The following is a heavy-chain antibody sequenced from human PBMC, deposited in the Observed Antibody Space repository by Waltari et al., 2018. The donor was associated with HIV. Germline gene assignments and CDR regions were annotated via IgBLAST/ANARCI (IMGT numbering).Heavy chain of an antibody. CDR3: AHGPRPYYDSNRSPPLDWFFDL. J-gene: IGHJ2*01. D-gene: IGHD3-22*01. CDR1: GFPLTTPGVG. Sequence: QITLKESGPALLKPTQTLTLTCSFPGFPLTTPGVGVAWSRQPPGKALEWLALIYWNDIERYSPSLKNRLTITKDTSKNQVVLAMTNVDPVDTATYLCAHGPRPYYDSNRSPPLDWFFDLWGRGTMVTVSS. CDR2: IYWNDIE. V-gene: IGHV2-5*01.